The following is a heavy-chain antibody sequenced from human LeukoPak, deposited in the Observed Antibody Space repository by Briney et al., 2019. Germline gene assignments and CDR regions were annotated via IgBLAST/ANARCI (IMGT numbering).Heavy chain of an antibody. Sequence: GASVKVSCKASGGTFSSYAISWVRQAPGQGLEWMGGIIPIFGTANYAQKFQGRVTITADESTSTAYMELSSLRSEDTAVYYCARVGCSGGSCYGPVYDAFDIWGQGTMVTVSS. CDR3: ARVGCSGGSCYGPVYDAFDI. D-gene: IGHD2-15*01. CDR1: GGTFSSYA. J-gene: IGHJ3*02. V-gene: IGHV1-69*13. CDR2: IIPIFGTA.